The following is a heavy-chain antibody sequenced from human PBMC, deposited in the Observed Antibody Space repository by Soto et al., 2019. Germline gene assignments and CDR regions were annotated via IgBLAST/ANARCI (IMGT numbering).Heavy chain of an antibody. D-gene: IGHD6-13*01. Sequence: PGGSLRLSCAASGFTVSSNYMSWVRQAPGKGLEWVSVIYSGGSTYYADSVKGRFTISRDNSKNTLYLQMNSLRAEDTAVYYCARGSMTLSSSWYYYGMDVWGQGTTVTVSS. CDR1: GFTVSSNY. CDR3: ARGSMTLSSSWYYYGMDV. V-gene: IGHV3-53*01. J-gene: IGHJ6*02. CDR2: IYSGGST.